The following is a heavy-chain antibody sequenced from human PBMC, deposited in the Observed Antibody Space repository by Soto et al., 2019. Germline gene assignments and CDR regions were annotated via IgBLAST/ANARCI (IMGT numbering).Heavy chain of an antibody. V-gene: IGHV3-74*01. CDR3: AKDLFGGIVGATNGIRTRGFPGY. CDR2: INYDGSDT. J-gene: IGHJ4*02. D-gene: IGHD1-26*01. Sequence: PGGSLRLSCAASGFLFSSYWMHWVRQAPGKGLVWVSHINYDGSDTTYADSVKGRFTISRDNSKNTVYLQMNSLRAEDTAVYYCAKDLFGGIVGATNGIRTRGFPGYWGQGTLVTVSS. CDR1: GFLFSSYW.